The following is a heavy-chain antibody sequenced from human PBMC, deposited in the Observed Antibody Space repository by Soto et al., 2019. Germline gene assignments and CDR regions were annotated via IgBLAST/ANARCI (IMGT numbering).Heavy chain of an antibody. CDR3: ARGGPYCSSTSCYPYYYYGMDV. CDR1: GGSISSYY. J-gene: IGHJ6*02. Sequence: QVQLQESGPGLVKPSETLSLTCTVSGGSISSYYWSWIRQPAGKGLEWIGRIYTSGSTNYNPSLKSRVTMSGDTSKNQFSLKLSSVTAADTAVYYCARGGPYCSSTSCYPYYYYGMDVWGQGTTVTVSS. V-gene: IGHV4-4*07. D-gene: IGHD2-2*01. CDR2: IYTSGST.